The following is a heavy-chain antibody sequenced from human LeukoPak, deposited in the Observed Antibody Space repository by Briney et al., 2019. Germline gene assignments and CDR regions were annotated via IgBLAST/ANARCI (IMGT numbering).Heavy chain of an antibody. CDR2: IYYSGGT. J-gene: IGHJ4*02. V-gene: IGHV4-59*01. D-gene: IGHD6-19*01. CDR1: GGSISSYY. Sequence: PSETLSLTCTVSGGSISSYYWSWIRQPPGKGLEWIGYIYYSGGTNYNPSLKSRVTISVDTSKNQFSLKLSSVTAADTAVYYCARGVAVAGPDYWGQGTLVTVSS. CDR3: ARGVAVAGPDY.